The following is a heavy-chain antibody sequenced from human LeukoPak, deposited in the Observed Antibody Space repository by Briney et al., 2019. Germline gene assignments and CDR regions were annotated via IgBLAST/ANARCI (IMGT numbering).Heavy chain of an antibody. CDR1: RLPLSRYN. CDR2: ISSRSSYI. J-gene: IGHJ3*02. CDR3: ARDGSGYCSSTSCDGVGTFEI. Sequence: GGPLTLLCAVSRLPLSRYNALWPRHSRGRGREGVTYISSRSSYIYYADSVKGRLTISRDNAKNSLYLQMNRLRAEDTAVYYCARDGSGYCSSTSCDGVGTFEIWGEGTMVTVSS. D-gene: IGHD2-2*01. V-gene: IGHV3-21*01.